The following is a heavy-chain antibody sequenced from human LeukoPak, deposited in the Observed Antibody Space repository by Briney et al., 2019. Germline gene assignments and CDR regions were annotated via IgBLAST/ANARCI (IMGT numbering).Heavy chain of an antibody. V-gene: IGHV3-21*01. CDR2: ISSSSSYI. J-gene: IGHJ6*02. CDR3: AREERYYGSGSYSYGRDV. CDR1: GFTFRSYS. Sequence: GGSLRLSCAASGFTFRSYSMNWVRQAPGKGLEWVSSISSSSSYIYYADSVKGRFTISRDNAKNSLYLQMNSLRAEDTAVYYCAREERYYGSGSYSYGRDVWGQETRVTVFS. D-gene: IGHD3-10*01.